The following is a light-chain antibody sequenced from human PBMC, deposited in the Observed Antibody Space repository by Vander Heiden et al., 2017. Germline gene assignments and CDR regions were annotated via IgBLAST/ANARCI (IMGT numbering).Light chain of an antibody. J-gene: IGLJ3*02. V-gene: IGLV10-54*01. CDR3: SGWDKSLSAWV. CDR1: SNNVGLEG. CDR2: RNN. Sequence: QAGPTPPPSMSKGLSPTAALTGTCNSNNVGLEGQPWRQQHQGHRPKLLSHRNNNRPSGISERLSASRSGDTASLTITGLQPEDEADYYCSGWDKSLSAWVFGGGTKLTVL.